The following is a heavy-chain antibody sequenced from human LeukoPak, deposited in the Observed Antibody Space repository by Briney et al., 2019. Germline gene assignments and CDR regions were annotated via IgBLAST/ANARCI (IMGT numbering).Heavy chain of an antibody. CDR3: ARSASGGSGVLDY. V-gene: IGHV4-59*06. CDR2: IYYSGST. D-gene: IGHD2-15*01. CDR1: GGSVSSHY. J-gene: IGHJ4*02. Sequence: SETLSLTCTVSGGSVSSHYWSWIRQHPGKGLEWIGYIYYSGSTYYNPSLKSRVTISVDTSKNQFSLKLSSVTAADTAVYYCARSASGGSGVLDYWGQGTLVTVSS.